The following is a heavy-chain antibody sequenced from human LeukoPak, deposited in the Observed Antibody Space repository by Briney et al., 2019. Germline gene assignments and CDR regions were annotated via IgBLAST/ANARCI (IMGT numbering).Heavy chain of an antibody. CDR3: AREYPDYGDGFDY. CDR2: ISSSGSTI. CDR1: GGSFSGYY. Sequence: LSLTCAVYGGSFSGYYWSWIRQAPGKGLEWVSYISSSGSTIYYADSVKGRFTISRDNAKNSLYLQMNSLRAEDTAVYYCAREYPDYGDGFDYWGQGTLVTVSS. V-gene: IGHV3-11*01. D-gene: IGHD4-17*01. J-gene: IGHJ4*02.